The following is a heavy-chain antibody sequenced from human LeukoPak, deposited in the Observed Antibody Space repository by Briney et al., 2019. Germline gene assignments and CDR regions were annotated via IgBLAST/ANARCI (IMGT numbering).Heavy chain of an antibody. CDR2: IKQDGSEK. CDR1: GFTVSSYW. J-gene: IGHJ4*02. V-gene: IGHV3-7*03. CDR3: ATGAYFDH. Sequence: GGSLTLSCAASGFTVSSYWMSWVRQAPGKGREWVANIKQDGSEKYYVDSVKGRFTISRDNAKNSLYLQMNGLRAEDTAIYYCATGAYFDHWGQGTLVTVSS.